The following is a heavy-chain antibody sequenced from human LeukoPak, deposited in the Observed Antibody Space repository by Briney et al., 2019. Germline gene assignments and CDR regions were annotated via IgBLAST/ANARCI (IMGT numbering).Heavy chain of an antibody. J-gene: IGHJ4*02. CDR1: GFTFSSYA. D-gene: IGHD4-17*01. V-gene: IGHV3-23*01. CDR2: ISGSGDST. Sequence: GGSLRLSCAASGFTFSSYAMSWVRQAPGKGLEWVSAISGSGDSTYYADSVKGRFTISRDNPKNTLYLQMNSLRAEDTAVYYCAKNVRWSTFDYWGQGTLVTVSS. CDR3: AKNVRWSTFDY.